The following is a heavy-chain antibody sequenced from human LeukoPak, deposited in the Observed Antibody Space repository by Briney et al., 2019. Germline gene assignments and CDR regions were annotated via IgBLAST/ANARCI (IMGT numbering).Heavy chain of an antibody. V-gene: IGHV4-61*08. J-gene: IGHJ4*02. CDR1: GGSISSGGYY. D-gene: IGHD6-19*01. Sequence: PSETLSLTCTVSGGSISSGGYYWSWIRQPPGKGLEWIGYIYYSGSTNYNPSLKSRVTISVDTSKNQFSLKLSSVTAADTAVYYCARHPSSGAPFDYWGQGTLVTVSS. CDR2: IYYSGST. CDR3: ARHPSSGAPFDY.